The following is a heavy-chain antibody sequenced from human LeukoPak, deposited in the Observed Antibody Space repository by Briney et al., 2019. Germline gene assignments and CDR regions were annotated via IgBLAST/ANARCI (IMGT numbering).Heavy chain of an antibody. CDR1: GFTFSSYA. CDR3: AKSRGRFGVVIAVLTAATYYFDY. Sequence: GGSLRLSCAASGFTFSSYAMSWVRQAPGKGLEWVSAISGSGGSTYYADSVKGRFTISRDNSKNTLYLQMNSLRAEDTAVYYCAKSRGRFGVVIAVLTAATYYFDYWGQGTLVTVSS. J-gene: IGHJ4*02. D-gene: IGHD3-3*01. CDR2: ISGSGGST. V-gene: IGHV3-23*01.